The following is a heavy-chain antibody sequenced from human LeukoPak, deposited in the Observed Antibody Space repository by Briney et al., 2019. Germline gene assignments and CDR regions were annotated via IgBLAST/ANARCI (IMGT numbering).Heavy chain of an antibody. Sequence: SETLSLTCTVSGGSISSSSYYWGWIRQPPGKGLEWIGSIYYSGSTYYNPSLKSRVTISVDTSKNQFSLKLSSVTAADTAVYYCARDIPRWIAVAGTGPGAFDIWGQGTMVTVSS. D-gene: IGHD6-19*01. CDR1: GGSISSSSYY. V-gene: IGHV4-39*07. CDR2: IYYSGST. J-gene: IGHJ3*02. CDR3: ARDIPRWIAVAGTGPGAFDI.